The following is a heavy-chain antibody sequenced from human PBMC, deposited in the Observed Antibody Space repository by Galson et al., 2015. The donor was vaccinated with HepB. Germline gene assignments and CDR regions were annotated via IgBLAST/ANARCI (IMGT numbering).Heavy chain of an antibody. J-gene: IGHJ4*02. Sequence: SLRLSCAASGFTFSSYWMSWVRQAPGKGLEWVANIKQDGSEKYYVDSVKGRFTISRDNAKNSLYLQMNSLRAEDTAVYYCAREGGYSSSWYYFDYWGQGTLVTVSS. D-gene: IGHD6-13*01. CDR3: AREGGYSSSWYYFDY. CDR2: IKQDGSEK. V-gene: IGHV3-7*03. CDR1: GFTFSSYW.